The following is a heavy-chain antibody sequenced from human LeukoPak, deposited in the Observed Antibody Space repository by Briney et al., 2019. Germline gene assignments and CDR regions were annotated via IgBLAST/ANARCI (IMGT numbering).Heavy chain of an antibody. J-gene: IGHJ2*01. CDR2: IYYSGST. CDR1: GGSISNYY. CDR3: ARRTDSGSWYFDL. V-gene: IGHV4-59*01. Sequence: SETLSLTCTVSGGSISNYYWSWIRQPPGMGLEWIGNIYYSGSTNYNPSLKSRVTISVETSKNQFSLKLSSVTAADTAVYYCARRTDSGSWYFDLWGRGTLVTVSS. D-gene: IGHD6-6*01.